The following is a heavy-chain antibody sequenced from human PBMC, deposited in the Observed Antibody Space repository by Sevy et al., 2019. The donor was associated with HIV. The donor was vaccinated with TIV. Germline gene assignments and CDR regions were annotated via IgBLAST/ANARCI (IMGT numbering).Heavy chain of an antibody. J-gene: IGHJ3*01. CDR2: ISGPGYST. CDR1: GFTFNTHA. CDR3: AKALNPALESMIEVIFPTLKGFDV. D-gene: IGHD3-22*01. Sequence: GSLRLSCAASGFTFNTHAMNWVRQAPGKGQEWVSVISGPGYSTHYAASVKGRFTISRDNSKNTLYLQMNSLRADDTAVYYCAKALNPALESMIEVIFPTLKGFDVWGQGTMVTVSS. V-gene: IGHV3-23*01.